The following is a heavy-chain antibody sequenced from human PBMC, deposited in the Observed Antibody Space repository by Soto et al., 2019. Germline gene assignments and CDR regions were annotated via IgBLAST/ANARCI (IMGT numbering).Heavy chain of an antibody. CDR1: GFTFSSYA. V-gene: IGHV3-23*01. D-gene: IGHD6-13*01. CDR2: ISGSGGST. Sequence: HPGGSLRLSCAASGFTFSSYAMSWVRQAPGKGLEWVSAISGSGGSTYYADSVKGRFTISRDNSKNTLYLQMNSLRAEDTAVYYCAKDGDGSSWYMDYFDYWGQGTLVTVSS. J-gene: IGHJ4*02. CDR3: AKDGDGSSWYMDYFDY.